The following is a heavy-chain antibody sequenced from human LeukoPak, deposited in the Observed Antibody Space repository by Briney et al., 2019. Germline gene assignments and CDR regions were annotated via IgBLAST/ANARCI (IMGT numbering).Heavy chain of an antibody. CDR3: AGQLAAAGTFWWIWFDP. D-gene: IGHD6-13*01. J-gene: IGHJ5*02. Sequence: SETLSLICAVDGGSFSVYYWSWIRQPPGKGLEWVGEINHSGSTNYNPSLKSRVTISVDTSKNQFSLKLSSVTAADTAVYYCAGQLAAAGTFWWIWFDPWGQGTLVTVSS. V-gene: IGHV4-34*01. CDR2: INHSGST. CDR1: GGSFSVYY.